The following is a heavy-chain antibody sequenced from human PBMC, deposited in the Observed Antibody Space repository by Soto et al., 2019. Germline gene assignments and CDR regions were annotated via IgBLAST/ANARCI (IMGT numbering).Heavy chain of an antibody. CDR2: ISYSGST. V-gene: IGHV4-61*01. Sequence: QVQLQESGPGLVKPSETLSLTCTVSGGSVRSDNYYWIWIRQPPGKGLECIGYISYSGSTNYNPSLKRRVTISVDTSKNQFSLKLSSVTAAETAVYYCATRTFFRPLDCWGQGTLVTVSS. CDR3: ATRTFFRPLDC. J-gene: IGHJ4*02. CDR1: GGSVRSDNYY.